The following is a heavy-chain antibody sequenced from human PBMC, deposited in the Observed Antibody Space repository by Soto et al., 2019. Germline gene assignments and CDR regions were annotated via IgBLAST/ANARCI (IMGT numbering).Heavy chain of an antibody. Sequence: SETLSLTCTVSGGSISSYYWRWIRQPAGKGLEWIGRIYTSGSTNYNPSLKSRVTMSVDTSKNPFSLKLSSVTAADTAVYYCARDSYYYGSGSYYYWGDAFDIWGQGTMVT. V-gene: IGHV4-4*07. D-gene: IGHD3-10*01. J-gene: IGHJ3*02. CDR2: IYTSGST. CDR1: GGSISSYY. CDR3: ARDSYYYGSGSYYYWGDAFDI.